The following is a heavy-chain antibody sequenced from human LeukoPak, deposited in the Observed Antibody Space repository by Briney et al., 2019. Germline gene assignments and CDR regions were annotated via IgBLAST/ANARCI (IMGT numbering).Heavy chain of an antibody. D-gene: IGHD3-22*01. CDR2: IIPIFGTA. Sequence: GASVRDSSVEPLGTSRSYATSSVGQAPGQGLEWMGGIIPIFGTAYYAQKFQGRVTITADESTSTAYMELSSLRSEHTAVYYCARRKRVYYYYSAIPDTCAFDIWGQGTMVTVSS. V-gene: IGHV1-69*13. CDR3: ARRKRVYYYYSAIPDTCAFDI. J-gene: IGHJ3*02. CDR1: LGTSRSYA.